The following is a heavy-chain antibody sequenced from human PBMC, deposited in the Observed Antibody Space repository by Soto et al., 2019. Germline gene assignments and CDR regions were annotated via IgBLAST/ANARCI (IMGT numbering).Heavy chain of an antibody. CDR3: ARDIRGNSGSYWPYFDY. Sequence: QVQLQESGPGLVKPSQTLSLTCTVSGGSISSGGYYWSWIRQHPGKGLEWIGYIYYSGSTYYNPSLKSRVTISVDTSKNQFSLKLSSVTAADTAVYYCARDIRGNSGSYWPYFDYWGQGTLVTVSS. CDR2: IYYSGST. V-gene: IGHV4-31*03. J-gene: IGHJ4*02. D-gene: IGHD1-26*01. CDR1: GGSISSGGYY.